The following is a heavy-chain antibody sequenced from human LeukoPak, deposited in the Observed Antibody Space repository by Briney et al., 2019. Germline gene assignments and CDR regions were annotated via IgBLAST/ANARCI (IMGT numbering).Heavy chain of an antibody. V-gene: IGHV1-18*01. J-gene: IGHJ4*02. CDR1: GYTFRSYG. CDR3: ARDLGKPYYFDY. CDR2: ISGYKGNT. Sequence: ASVKVSCKGSGYTFRSYGINWVRQAPGQGLEWMGWISGYKGNTNYAQKLQGRVTMTTDTSTSTAYMELRSLRSDDTAVYYCARDLGKPYYFDYWGQGTLVTVSS.